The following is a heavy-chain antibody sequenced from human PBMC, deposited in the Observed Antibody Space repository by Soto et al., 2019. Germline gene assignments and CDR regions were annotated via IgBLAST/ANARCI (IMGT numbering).Heavy chain of an antibody. D-gene: IGHD5-12*01. V-gene: IGHV4-34*02. CDR3: ARAGFSGPYDAFDI. Sequence: QVHLQQWGAGLLKTSETLSLNCAVFGGSLSGYWWSWIRQPPGKGLEWIGEIDDSGGTNYNPSLKSRVTISEDTSKNQFSLKLTSLIAADTAVYFCARAGFSGPYDAFDIWGQGTMVAVSS. CDR2: IDDSGGT. J-gene: IGHJ3*02. CDR1: GGSLSGYW.